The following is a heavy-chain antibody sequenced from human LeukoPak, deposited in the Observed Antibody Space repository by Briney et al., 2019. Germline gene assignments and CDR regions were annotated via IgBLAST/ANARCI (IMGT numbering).Heavy chain of an antibody. CDR2: IYHSGST. D-gene: IGHD6-19*01. CDR3: ARVAVAGRDGFDY. Sequence: SETLSLTCAVSGGSISSSNWWSWVRPPPGKGLEWIGEIYHSGSTNYNPSLKSRVTISVDKSKNQFSLKLSSVTAADTAVYYCARVAVAGRDGFDYWGQGTLVTVSS. V-gene: IGHV4-4*02. J-gene: IGHJ4*02. CDR1: GGSISSSNW.